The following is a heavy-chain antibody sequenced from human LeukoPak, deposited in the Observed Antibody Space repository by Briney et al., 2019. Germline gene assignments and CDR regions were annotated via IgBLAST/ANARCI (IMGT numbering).Heavy chain of an antibody. Sequence: PGRSLRLSCAASGFTFSSYAMHWVRQAPGKGLEWVAVISYDGSNKYYADSVKGRFTISRDNSKNTLYLQMNSLRAEDTAVYYCARDPTYYDFXSVSLDYWGQGTLVTVSS. D-gene: IGHD3-3*01. CDR2: ISYDGSNK. CDR3: ARDPTYYDFXSVSLDY. V-gene: IGHV3-30-3*01. J-gene: IGHJ4*02. CDR1: GFTFSSYA.